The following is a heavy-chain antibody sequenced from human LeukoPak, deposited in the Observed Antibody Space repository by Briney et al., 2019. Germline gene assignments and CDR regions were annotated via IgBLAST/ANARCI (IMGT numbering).Heavy chain of an antibody. CDR1: GFTFSSYA. J-gene: IGHJ4*02. CDR3: ARGHSGNCGRDFDY. Sequence: GGSLRLSCAASGFTFSSYAMHWVRQAPGKGLEWVAVISYHGSNKYYPDSVKGRFTISRDNSENTLDLQMTSLRAEDTAVYYCARGHSGNCGRDFDYWGQGTLVTVSS. V-gene: IGHV3-30*04. CDR2: ISYHGSNK. D-gene: IGHD1-26*01.